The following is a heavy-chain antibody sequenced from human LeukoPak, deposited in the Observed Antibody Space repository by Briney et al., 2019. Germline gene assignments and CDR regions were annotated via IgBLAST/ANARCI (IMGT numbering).Heavy chain of an antibody. Sequence: GASLQISCKCSGSSFTRYWIGWVREQPGKGLEWMGIIYPGDSDTTYSPSFQGQVTISADRSINTAYLQWSSLKASDTAMYYCATSLVYSSGYDYWGQGTLVTVSS. CDR3: ATSLVYSSGYDY. CDR2: IYPGDSDT. V-gene: IGHV5-51*01. J-gene: IGHJ4*02. D-gene: IGHD6-19*01. CDR1: GSSFTRYW.